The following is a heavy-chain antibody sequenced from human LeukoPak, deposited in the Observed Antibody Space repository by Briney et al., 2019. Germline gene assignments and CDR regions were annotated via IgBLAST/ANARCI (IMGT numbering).Heavy chain of an antibody. J-gene: IGHJ4*02. Sequence: GGSLRLSCTASGFIVTNNYINWVRQAPGKGLEWVSLVYSGGSTYYADSVKGRFTISRDNSKNMVYLQMNSLRAEDTAMYYCARDPPAVLLDTYGWGQGTLVTVSP. CDR2: VYSGGST. CDR1: GFIVTNNY. D-gene: IGHD2/OR15-2a*01. V-gene: IGHV3-66*01. CDR3: ARDPPAVLLDTYG.